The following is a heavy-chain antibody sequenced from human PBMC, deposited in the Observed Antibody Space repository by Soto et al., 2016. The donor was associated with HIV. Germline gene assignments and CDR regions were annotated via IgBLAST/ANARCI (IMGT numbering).Heavy chain of an antibody. CDR1: GGSISSGSYY. V-gene: IGHV4-61*02. Sequence: QVQLQESGPGLVKPSQTLSLTCTVSGGSISSGSYYWSWIRQPAGKGLEWIGRIYTSGSTNYNPSLKSRVTISVDTSKNQFSLKLSSVTAADTAVYYXARDPXKGWLQSDWYFDLWAVAPGHCLL. CDR2: IYTSGST. D-gene: IGHD5-12*01. CDR3: ARDPXKGWLQSDWYFDL. J-gene: IGHJ2*01.